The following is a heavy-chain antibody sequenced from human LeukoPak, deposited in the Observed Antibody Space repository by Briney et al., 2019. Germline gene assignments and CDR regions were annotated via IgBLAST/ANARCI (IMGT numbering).Heavy chain of an antibody. CDR2: INPNSSGT. J-gene: IGHJ4*02. CDR1: GYSFTDYY. V-gene: IGHV1-2*02. D-gene: IGHD2-15*01. Sequence: ASVKVSCKASGYSFTDYYMHWVRQAPGQGLEWMGWINPNSSGTDYAQKFQGRVTMTRDTSISTAYMELSRLRSDDTAVYYCARGRAAWAAPSNYWGQGTLVTVSS. CDR3: ARGRAAWAAPSNY.